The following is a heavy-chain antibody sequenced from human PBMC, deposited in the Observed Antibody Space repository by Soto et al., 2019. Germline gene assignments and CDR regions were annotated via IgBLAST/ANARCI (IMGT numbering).Heavy chain of an antibody. CDR1: GGSMRNVY. J-gene: IGHJ4*01. Sequence: SETLSLTCTVSGGSMRNVYWSWIRQPPGKRLEWIGFIFHSGYAKYNPSLKSRVTISIDTSKSQFSLSLDSVTAADTAVYFCARAHAPTITFEYWGIGNLVTVSS. D-gene: IGHD1-1*01. CDR2: IFHSGYA. V-gene: IGHV4-59*01. CDR3: ARAHAPTITFEY.